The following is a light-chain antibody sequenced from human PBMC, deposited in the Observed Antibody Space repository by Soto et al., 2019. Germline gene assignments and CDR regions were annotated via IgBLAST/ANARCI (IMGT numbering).Light chain of an antibody. J-gene: IGKJ2*01. CDR1: QSVSSSH. V-gene: IGKV3-20*01. CDR3: QLHVPSLPGYT. Sequence: EIVLTQSPGTLSLSPGERATLSCRTSQSVSSSHLAWYQQKSGHAPRLLIYAVSSRAPGIPDRFSGSGSGTAFTLTINRLEPEDFAVYYCQLHVPSLPGYTFGQGTKLETK. CDR2: AVS.